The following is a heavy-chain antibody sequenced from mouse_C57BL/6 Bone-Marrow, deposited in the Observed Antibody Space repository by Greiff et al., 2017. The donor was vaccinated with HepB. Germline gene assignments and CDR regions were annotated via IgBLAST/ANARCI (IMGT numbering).Heavy chain of an antibody. Sequence: EVKLVESGGGLVQSGRSLRLSCATSGFTFSDFYMEWVRQAPGKGLEWIAASRNKANDYTTDYSASVKGRFIVSRDTSQSILYLQMNALRAEDTAIYYCARDGGNWDGYFDVWGTGTTVTVSS. CDR1: GFTFSDFY. V-gene: IGHV7-1*01. CDR3: ARDGGNWDGYFDV. CDR2: SRNKANDYTT. J-gene: IGHJ1*03. D-gene: IGHD4-1*01.